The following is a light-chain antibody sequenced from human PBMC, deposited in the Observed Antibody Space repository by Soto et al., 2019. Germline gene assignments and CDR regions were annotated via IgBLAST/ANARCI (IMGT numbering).Light chain of an antibody. Sequence: QSALAQPRSVSGSPGQSVTISCTATSSDVGSYSFVSWYQHHPGKAPKLLIYDVFKRPSGVPDRFSGSKSGYTASLTISGLQAEDESEYYCCSYAGTYSHYVFGTGTQLTVL. CDR1: SSDVGSYSF. V-gene: IGLV2-11*01. CDR3: CSYAGTYSHYV. J-gene: IGLJ1*01. CDR2: DVF.